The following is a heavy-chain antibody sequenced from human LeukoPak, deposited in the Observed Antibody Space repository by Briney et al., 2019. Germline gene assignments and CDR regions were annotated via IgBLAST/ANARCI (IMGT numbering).Heavy chain of an antibody. CDR1: GGTFSSYT. V-gene: IGHV1-69*02. CDR3: ARMHYYGSGSYSEIDY. J-gene: IGHJ4*02. D-gene: IGHD3-10*01. Sequence: SVKVSCKASGGTFSSYTISWVRQAPGQGLEWMGRIIPILGIANYAQKFQGRVTITADKSTSTAYMGLSSLRSEDTAVYYCARMHYYGSGSYSEIDYWGQGTLVTVSS. CDR2: IIPILGIA.